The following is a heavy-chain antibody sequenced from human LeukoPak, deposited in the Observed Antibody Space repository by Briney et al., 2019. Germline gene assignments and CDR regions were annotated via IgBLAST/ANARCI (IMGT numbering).Heavy chain of an antibody. V-gene: IGHV3-53*04. J-gene: IGHJ5*02. D-gene: IGHD3-10*01. CDR1: GSTVRTNY. CDR2: IYHGGST. Sequence: PGGSLGLSCVTSGSTVRTNYMTWVRQTPGKGLEWVSLIYHGGSTHYAESVKGRFTISGQSSDDTFYLQMDSLRPADTAAYYCARGSYGSATSWGQGTLVTVSS. CDR3: ARGSYGSATS.